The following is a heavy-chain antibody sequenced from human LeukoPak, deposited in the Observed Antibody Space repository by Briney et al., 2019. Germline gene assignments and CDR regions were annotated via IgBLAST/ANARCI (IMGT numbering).Heavy chain of an antibody. V-gene: IGHV3-23*01. CDR2: ISSGGTNT. D-gene: IGHD3-10*01. CDR1: GFTFSSYA. Sequence: GGSLRLSCAASGFTFSSYAMNWVRQAPGKGLGWVSVISSGGTNTYYADSAKGRFTVSRDNSKNTMYLQMNSLRAEDTAVYYCARGRGSGNYNWFDSWGQGTLVTVSS. J-gene: IGHJ5*01. CDR3: ARGRGSGNYNWFDS.